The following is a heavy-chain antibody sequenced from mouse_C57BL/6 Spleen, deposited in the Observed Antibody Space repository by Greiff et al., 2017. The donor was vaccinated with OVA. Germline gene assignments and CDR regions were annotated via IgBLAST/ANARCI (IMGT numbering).Heavy chain of an antibody. Sequence: VQLQQSGAELMKPGASVKLSCKATGYTFTGYWLEWVKQRPGHGLEWIGEILPGSGSTHYNEKFKGKATFTADTSSNTAYMQLSSLTTEDSAIYYCARRNSKGRYYYAMDYWGQGTSVTVSS. J-gene: IGHJ4*01. CDR2: ILPGSGST. CDR3: ARRNSKGRYYYAMDY. D-gene: IGHD2-5*01. CDR1: GYTFTGYW. V-gene: IGHV1-9*01.